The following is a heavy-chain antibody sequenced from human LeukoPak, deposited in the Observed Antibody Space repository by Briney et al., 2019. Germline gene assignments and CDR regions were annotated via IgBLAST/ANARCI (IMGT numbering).Heavy chain of an antibody. V-gene: IGHV4-59*01. CDR1: GGASTNYY. CDR2: IYYTGVT. CDR3: ARRGSWGEPRPFDY. Sequence: PSETLSLTGGVSGGASTNYYWKWIGHGPGQGLEWRGYIYYTGVTTYNPSVKSRITISLDTSKKHISLNLRSVTAADTAVYHWARRGSWGEPRPFDYWGQGSLVTVSS. D-gene: IGHD3-16*01. J-gene: IGHJ4*02.